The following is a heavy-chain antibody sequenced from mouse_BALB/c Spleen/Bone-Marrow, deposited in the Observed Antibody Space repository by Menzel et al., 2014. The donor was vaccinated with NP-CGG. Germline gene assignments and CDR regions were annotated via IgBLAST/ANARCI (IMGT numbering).Heavy chain of an antibody. V-gene: IGHV1-69*02. CDR2: IYPSDSYT. Sequence: VKLVDSGAELVRPGASVKLSCKASGYTFTSYWINWVKQRPGQGLEWIGNIYPSDSYTNYNQKFKDKATLTVDKSSSTAYMQLSSPTSEDSAVYYCTRKYGPLYYFDYWGQGTTLTVSS. CDR3: TRKYGPLYYFDY. D-gene: IGHD2-10*02. J-gene: IGHJ2*01. CDR1: GYTFTSYW.